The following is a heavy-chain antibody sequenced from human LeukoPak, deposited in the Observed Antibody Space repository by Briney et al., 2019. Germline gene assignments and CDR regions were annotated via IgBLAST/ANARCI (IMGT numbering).Heavy chain of an antibody. V-gene: IGHV3-11*01. CDR3: ARLPYDYYDSSGPLFDY. CDR1: GLRFSGQY. Sequence: PGGSLRLSCAASGLRFSGQYMIWIRQAPGKGLEWVAFISGSGTDTFYADSVKGRFFISKDNTRDSLSLQMTSLSAEDTAMYYCARLPYDYYDSSGPLFDYWGQGTLVTVSS. CDR2: ISGSGTDT. D-gene: IGHD3-22*01. J-gene: IGHJ4*02.